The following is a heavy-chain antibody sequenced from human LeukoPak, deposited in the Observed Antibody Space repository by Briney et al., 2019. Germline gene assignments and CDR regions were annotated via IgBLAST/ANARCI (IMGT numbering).Heavy chain of an antibody. V-gene: IGHV1-2*02. CDR2: INPNSGGT. Sequence: ASVKVSCKASGYTFTGYYMHWVRQAPGQGLEWMGWINPNSGGTTYAQKFQGRVTMTRDTSISTAYMELSRLRSDDTAVYYCAREMIVELHAGFDYWGQGTLVTVSS. CDR1: GYTFTGYY. D-gene: IGHD3-22*01. J-gene: IGHJ4*02. CDR3: AREMIVELHAGFDY.